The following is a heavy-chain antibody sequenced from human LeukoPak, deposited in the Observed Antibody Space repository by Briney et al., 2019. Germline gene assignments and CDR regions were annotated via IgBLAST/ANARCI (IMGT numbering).Heavy chain of an antibody. D-gene: IGHD3-3*01. Sequence: SETLSLTCTVSGGSISSYYWSWIRQPPGKGLEWIGYIYYSGSTNYNPSLKSRVTISVDTSKNQFSLKLSSVTAADTAVYYCARERRAGTYYDFWSGYYIHYFDYWGQGALVTVSS. CDR3: ARERRAGTYYDFWSGYYIHYFDY. J-gene: IGHJ4*02. CDR1: GGSISSYY. CDR2: IYYSGST. V-gene: IGHV4-59*12.